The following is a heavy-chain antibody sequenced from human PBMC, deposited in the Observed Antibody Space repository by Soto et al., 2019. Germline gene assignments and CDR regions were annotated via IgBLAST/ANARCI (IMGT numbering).Heavy chain of an antibody. CDR2: IYYSGST. CDR1: CASISDYY. CDR3: AGDREYYDSNGLYFDF. V-gene: IGHV4-59*01. J-gene: IGHJ4*02. Sequence: SETLSLTCTVPCASISDYYWSWIRQPPGKGLEWIGYIYYSGSTNYNPSLKSRVTISQDTSKNQISLNLSSVTAADTAVYYCAGDREYYDSNGLYFDFWGQGTLVTVSS. D-gene: IGHD3-22*01.